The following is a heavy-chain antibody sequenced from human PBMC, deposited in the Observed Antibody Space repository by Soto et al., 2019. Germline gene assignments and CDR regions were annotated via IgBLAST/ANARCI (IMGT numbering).Heavy chain of an antibody. CDR3: ARGRYGDY. CDR2: ISAHNDNT. J-gene: IGHJ4*02. V-gene: IGHV1-18*01. D-gene: IGHD1-1*01. Sequence: QVHLVQSGAEVKKPGASVKVSCKCSGYTFTSYGITWVRQAPGQGLEWMGWISAHNDNTDYAQKLQGRVTVTRDTSTSTAYMELRSLRSDDTAVYYCARGRYGDYWGQGPWSPSPQ. CDR1: GYTFTSYG.